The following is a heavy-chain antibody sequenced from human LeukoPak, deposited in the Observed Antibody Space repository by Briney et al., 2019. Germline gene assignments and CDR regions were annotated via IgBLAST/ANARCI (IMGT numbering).Heavy chain of an antibody. CDR1: GGSISSFC. J-gene: IGHJ3*02. V-gene: IGHV4-59*08. Sequence: SETLSLTCTVSGGSISSFCWSWIRQPPGKGLEWIAYIYYSGTTNYSPSLKGRVTISVDPSKNQFSLKVTSVTAADTAVYYCARHARIVGDNGAFDIWGQGTMVTVSS. D-gene: IGHD1-26*01. CDR2: IYYSGTT. CDR3: ARHARIVGDNGAFDI.